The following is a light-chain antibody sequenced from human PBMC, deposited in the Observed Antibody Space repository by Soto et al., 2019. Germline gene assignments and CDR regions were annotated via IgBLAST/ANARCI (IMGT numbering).Light chain of an antibody. CDR3: NSYGSTSTRYV. CDR1: SSDVGGYNY. J-gene: IGLJ1*01. Sequence: QSALTQPASVSGSPGQSITISCTGTSSDVGGYNYVSWYQQHPGKAPKLMIYEVSNRPSGVSNRFSGSKSGNTASLTISGLQAEDEADHFCNSYGSTSTRYVFGTGTKLTVL. V-gene: IGLV2-14*01. CDR2: EVS.